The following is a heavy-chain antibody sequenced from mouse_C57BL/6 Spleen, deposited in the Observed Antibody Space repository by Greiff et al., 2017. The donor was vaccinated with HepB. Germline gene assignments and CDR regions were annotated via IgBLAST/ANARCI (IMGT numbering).Heavy chain of an antibody. Sequence: QVQLKESGAELVRPGASVKLSCKASGYTFTDYYINWVKQRPGQGLEWIARIYPGSGNTYYNEKFKGKATLTAEKSSSTAYMQLSSLTSEDSAVYFCARDYGSSWGYFDVWGTGTTVTVSS. D-gene: IGHD1-1*01. J-gene: IGHJ1*03. CDR3: ARDYGSSWGYFDV. CDR1: GYTFTDYY. V-gene: IGHV1-76*01. CDR2: IYPGSGNT.